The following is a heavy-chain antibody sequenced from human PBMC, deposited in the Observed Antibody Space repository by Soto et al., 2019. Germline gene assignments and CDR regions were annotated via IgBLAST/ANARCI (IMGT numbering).Heavy chain of an antibody. CDR1: GGSISSGGYY. V-gene: IGHV4-31*03. CDR3: ARTYYDFWSGYYTGSYFDY. Sequence: ASETLSLTCTVSGGSISSGGYYWSWIRQHPGKGLEWIGYIYYSGSTYYNPSLKSRVTISVDTSKNQFSLKLSSVTAADTAVYYCARTYYDFWSGYYTGSYFDYWGQGTMLTV. D-gene: IGHD3-3*01. CDR2: IYYSGST. J-gene: IGHJ4*02.